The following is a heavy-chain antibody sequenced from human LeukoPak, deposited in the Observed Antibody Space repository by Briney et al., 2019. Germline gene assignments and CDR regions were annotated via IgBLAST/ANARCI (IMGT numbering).Heavy chain of an antibody. CDR1: GYSFTSSW. CDR3: ARQGYSSGWVFDY. V-gene: IGHV5-51*01. Sequence: GESLKISCKGSGYSFTSSWIGWVRQMPGKGLEWMGIIYPGDSDTRYSPSFQGQVTISADKSISTAYLQWSSLKASDTAMYYCARQGYSSGWVFDYWGQGTLVTVSS. CDR2: IYPGDSDT. J-gene: IGHJ4*02. D-gene: IGHD6-19*01.